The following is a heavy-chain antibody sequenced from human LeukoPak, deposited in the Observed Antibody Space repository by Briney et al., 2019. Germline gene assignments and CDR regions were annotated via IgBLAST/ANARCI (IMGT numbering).Heavy chain of an antibody. Sequence: GGSLRLSCAASGFAFRTYAMHWVRQAPGKGLKYVSCISSNGGTTNYANSVKGRFTISRDNSKNTLYLQMGSLRPEDMAVYYCAGVYIAGMTGHYSLDYWGQGTLLTVSS. CDR2: ISSNGGTT. CDR1: GFAFRTYA. J-gene: IGHJ4*02. CDR3: AGVYIAGMTGHYSLDY. V-gene: IGHV3-64*01. D-gene: IGHD3-9*01.